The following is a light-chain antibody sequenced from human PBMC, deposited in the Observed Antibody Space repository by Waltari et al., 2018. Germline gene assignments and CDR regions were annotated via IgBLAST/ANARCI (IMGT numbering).Light chain of an antibody. CDR2: TSS. J-gene: IGKJ4*01. CDR3: XXXYSSLST. Sequence: MXQSXSXLSASVGDSVTITCRASQSISNFLNWYQQKPGKAPRLLIYTSSTLQGGVPARFNGSGSGTDFTLTISSLLPEDFATXYXXXXYSSLSTFGGGTKVEIK. V-gene: IGKV1-39*01. CDR1: QSISNF.